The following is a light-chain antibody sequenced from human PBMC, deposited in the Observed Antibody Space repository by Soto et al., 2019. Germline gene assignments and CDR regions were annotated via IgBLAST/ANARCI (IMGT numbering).Light chain of an antibody. CDR3: QSYDSSTVI. Sequence: NFMLTQPHSVSESPGKTVTISCTRSSGGIASNYVQWYQQRPGSAPTTVIYEHNQRPSGVPDRFSGSTDGSSNSASLTISGLQTEDEADYYCQSYDSSTVIFGGGTKLTVL. CDR1: SGGIASNY. J-gene: IGLJ2*01. CDR2: EHN. V-gene: IGLV6-57*04.